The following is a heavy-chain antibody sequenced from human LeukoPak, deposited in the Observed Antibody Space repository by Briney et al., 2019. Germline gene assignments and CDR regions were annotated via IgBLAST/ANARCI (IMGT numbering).Heavy chain of an antibody. J-gene: IGHJ4*02. V-gene: IGHV3-43*02. Sequence: GGSLRLSCVASGFTFHDYAMSWVRQVPGKGLEWVSLISGDGGSASYAGSVKGRFTISRDNSKNSLYLQMNSLRTEDTAFYYCAKASSGSSSRPVDYWVQGTLVTVSS. CDR3: AKASSGSSSRPVDY. CDR2: ISGDGGSA. CDR1: GFTFHDYA. D-gene: IGHD3-10*01.